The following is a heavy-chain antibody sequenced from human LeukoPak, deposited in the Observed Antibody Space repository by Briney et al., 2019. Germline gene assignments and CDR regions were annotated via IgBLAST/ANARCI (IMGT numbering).Heavy chain of an antibody. V-gene: IGHV4-34*01. D-gene: IGHD3-9*01. CDR3: ARAARYDRSRGY. CDR2: INHSGST. Sequence: SETLSLTCAVYGRSLSGYYCSSIRQPPGKGREWIDEINHSGSTNYNPSLKSRVTISVDTSKNQFSLKLSSVTAADTAVYYWARAARYDRSRGYGGQGTLVTVSS. CDR1: GRSLSGYY. J-gene: IGHJ4*02.